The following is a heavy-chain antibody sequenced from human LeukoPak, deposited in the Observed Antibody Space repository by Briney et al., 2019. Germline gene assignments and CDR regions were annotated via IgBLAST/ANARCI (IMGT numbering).Heavy chain of an antibody. J-gene: IGHJ5*02. CDR2: INPNSGGT. CDR1: GYTFSDYY. CDR3: AREDDWNWFDP. Sequence: ASVKVSCKASGYTFSDYYIHWVRQAPGQGLEWMGRINPNSGGTNYAQKLQGRVTMTTDTSTSTAYMELRSLRSDDTAVYYCAREDDWNWFDPWGQGTLVTVSS. V-gene: IGHV1-2*06. D-gene: IGHD3-9*01.